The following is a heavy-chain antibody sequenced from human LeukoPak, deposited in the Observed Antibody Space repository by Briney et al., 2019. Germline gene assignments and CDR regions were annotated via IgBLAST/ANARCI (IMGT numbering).Heavy chain of an antibody. CDR3: ARDQGGYSTDFNF. Sequence: PGGSLRLSCAASGFTFSSSVMSWVRQAPGKGLEWVSTINGDGTRTYYPVSSNGRFIISRDNSMNTLYLQMNGLRAEDTAVYYCARDQGGYSTDFNFWGQGTLVTVSS. D-gene: IGHD5-12*01. CDR2: INGDGTRT. CDR1: GFTFSSSV. V-gene: IGHV3-23*01. J-gene: IGHJ4*02.